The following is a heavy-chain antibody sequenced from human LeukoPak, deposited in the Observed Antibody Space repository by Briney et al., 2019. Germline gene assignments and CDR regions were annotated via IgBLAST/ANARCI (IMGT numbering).Heavy chain of an antibody. CDR3: ARDLGRDGYNLFDY. J-gene: IGHJ4*02. Sequence: GGSLRLSCAASGSTFSSYSMNWVRQAPGKGLEWVSSISSSSSYIYYADSVKGRFTISRDNAKNSLYLQMNSLRAEDTAVYYCARDLGRDGYNLFDYWGQGTLVTVSS. V-gene: IGHV3-21*01. CDR1: GSTFSSYS. CDR2: ISSSSSYI. D-gene: IGHD5-24*01.